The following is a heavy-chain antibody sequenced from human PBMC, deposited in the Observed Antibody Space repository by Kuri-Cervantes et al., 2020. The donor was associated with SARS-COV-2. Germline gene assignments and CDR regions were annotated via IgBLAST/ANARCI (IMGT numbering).Heavy chain of an antibody. CDR2: IYYSGST. CDR1: GGSISSSSYY. V-gene: IGHV4-39*07. D-gene: IGHD2-15*01. Sequence: SETLSLTCTVSGGSISSSSYYWGWIRQPPGKGLEWIGSIYYSGSTYYNPSLKSRVTISVDTSKKQFSLKLSSVTAADTAVYYCARDPTGYCSGGSCYLDSWFDPWGQGTLVTVSS. CDR3: ARDPTGYCSGGSCYLDSWFDP. J-gene: IGHJ5*02.